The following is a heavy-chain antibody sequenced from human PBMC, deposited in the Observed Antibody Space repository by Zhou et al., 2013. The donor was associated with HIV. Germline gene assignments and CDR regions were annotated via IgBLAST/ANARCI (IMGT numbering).Heavy chain of an antibody. J-gene: IGHJ6*03. CDR3: ARALGVAAALYYYYMDV. D-gene: IGHD6-13*01. Sequence: EVQLVESGGGLVKPGGSLRLSCAASGFTFSSYSMNWVRQAPGKGLEWASSISSSSSYIYYADSVKGRFTISRDNAKNSLYLQMNSLRAEDTAVYYCARALGVAAALYYYYMDVWGKGTTVTVSS. CDR2: ISSSSSYI. CDR1: GFTFSSYS. V-gene: IGHV3-21*01.